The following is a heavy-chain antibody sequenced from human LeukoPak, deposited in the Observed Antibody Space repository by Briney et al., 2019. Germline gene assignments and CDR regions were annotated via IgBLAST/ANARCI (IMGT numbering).Heavy chain of an antibody. CDR1: GGSFSGYY. CDR3: ARGRRSSTSNTTNWFDP. D-gene: IGHD2-2*01. Sequence: SETLSLTCAVYGGSFSGYYLSWIRQPPGKGLEWIGEINHSGSTNYNPSLKSRVTISVDTSKNQFSLKLSSVTAADTAVYYFARGRRSSTSNTTNWFDPWGQGTLVTVSS. CDR2: INHSGST. V-gene: IGHV4-34*01. J-gene: IGHJ5*02.